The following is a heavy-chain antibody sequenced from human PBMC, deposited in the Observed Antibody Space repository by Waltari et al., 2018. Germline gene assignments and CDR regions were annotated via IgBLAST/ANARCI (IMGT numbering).Heavy chain of an antibody. CDR2: IYHTGNT. Sequence: QVQLQESGPGLVKSSQTLSLTCTVSGGSISSGDYYWSWIRQPPGKGLEWIGYIYHTGNTYDNPSLKSRVTISIDTSKNQFSLKLSSVTAADTAVYYCARNSVGFDIWSQGTTVTVSS. D-gene: IGHD2-21*01. CDR3: ARNSVGFDI. J-gene: IGHJ3*02. V-gene: IGHV4-30-4*01. CDR1: GGSISSGDYY.